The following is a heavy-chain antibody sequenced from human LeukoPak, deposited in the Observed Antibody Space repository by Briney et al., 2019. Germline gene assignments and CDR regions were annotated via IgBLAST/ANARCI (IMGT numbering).Heavy chain of an antibody. Sequence: ASVKVSCKASGGTFSSYAISWVRQAPGQGLEWMGGIIPIFGTANYAQKFQGRVTITTDESTSTAYMELSSLRSEDTAVYDCARDSFAGAKTIAAAGTGYYYYMDVWGKGTTVTVSS. D-gene: IGHD6-13*01. CDR1: GGTFSSYA. CDR3: ARDSFAGAKTIAAAGTGYYYYMDV. CDR2: IIPIFGTA. J-gene: IGHJ6*03. V-gene: IGHV1-69*05.